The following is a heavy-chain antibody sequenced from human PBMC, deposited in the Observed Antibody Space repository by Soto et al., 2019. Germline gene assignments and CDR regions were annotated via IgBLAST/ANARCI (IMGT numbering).Heavy chain of an antibody. CDR3: ASGLWTFQH. V-gene: IGHV3-7*01. CDR1: GFTFSNYW. D-gene: IGHD3-10*01. Sequence: EVQLVESGGGLVQPGGSLRLSCAVSGFTFSNYWMSWVRQAPGKGLERVANIKQDGSEKYYVDSVKGRFTISRDNAKNSLYLQMNSLGAEDTAVYFCASGLWTFQHWGQGTLVTVSS. CDR2: IKQDGSEK. J-gene: IGHJ1*01.